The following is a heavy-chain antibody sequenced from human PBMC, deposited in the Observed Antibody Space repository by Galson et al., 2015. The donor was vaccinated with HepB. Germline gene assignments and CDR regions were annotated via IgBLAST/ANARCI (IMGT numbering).Heavy chain of an antibody. J-gene: IGHJ2*01. V-gene: IGHV3-74*01. CDR3: TRDQSSVFDILTASYNWYFDL. D-gene: IGHD3-9*01. Sequence: SLRLSCAASGFTLSSHWMQWVRQAPGRGLVWVARIDAAGMSTACADSVMARFTIARDNAKNTLYLQMNSLRAEDTAVYFCTRDQSSVFDILTASYNWYFDLWGRGTLVTVSS. CDR2: IDAAGMST. CDR1: GFTLSSHW.